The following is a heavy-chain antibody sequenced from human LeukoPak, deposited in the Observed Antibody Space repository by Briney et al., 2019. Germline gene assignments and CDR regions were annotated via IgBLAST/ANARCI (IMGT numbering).Heavy chain of an antibody. Sequence: ASVRVSCKASGGTFSSYAISWVRQAPGQGLEWMGGIIPIFGTANYAQKFQGRVTMTRDMSTSTVYMELSSLRSEDTAVYYCARVSINDWDFDYWGQGTLVTVSS. J-gene: IGHJ4*02. D-gene: IGHD1-1*01. V-gene: IGHV1-69*05. CDR2: IIPIFGTA. CDR3: ARVSINDWDFDY. CDR1: GGTFSSYA.